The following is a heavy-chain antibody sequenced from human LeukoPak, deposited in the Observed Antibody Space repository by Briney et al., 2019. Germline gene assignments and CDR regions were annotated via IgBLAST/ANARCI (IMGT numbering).Heavy chain of an antibody. J-gene: IGHJ4*02. CDR3: ASGRPPDY. V-gene: IGHV3-23*01. D-gene: IGHD3/OR15-3a*01. Sequence: GGSLRLSCAASGFTFASYAMNWVRQAPGKGLEWVSAISGSSDNTYYAGSVKGRFTISRDNSKNTLYLQMNSLRAEDTAVYYCASGRPPDYWGQGTLVTVSS. CDR1: GFTFASYA. CDR2: ISGSSDNT.